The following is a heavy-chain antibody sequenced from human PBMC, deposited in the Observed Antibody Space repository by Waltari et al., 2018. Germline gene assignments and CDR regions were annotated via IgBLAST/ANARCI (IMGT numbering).Heavy chain of an antibody. CDR2: IYSGGTK. J-gene: IGHJ4*02. V-gene: IGHV3-53*01. Sequence: EVQLVESGGGLMQPGGSLRLSCAASGFTVSNNYMSWVRQAPGKGREWVSVIYSGGTKHYADSVKGRFTISRDNSKNTLYLQMNSLRADDTAVYYCARGAPRDWGQGTLFTVSS. CDR3: ARGAPRD. CDR1: GFTVSNNY.